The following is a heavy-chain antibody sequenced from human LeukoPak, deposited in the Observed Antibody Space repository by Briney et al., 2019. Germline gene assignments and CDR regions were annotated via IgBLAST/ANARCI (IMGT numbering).Heavy chain of an antibody. D-gene: IGHD6-19*01. J-gene: IGHJ4*02. CDR3: ARDLAVAGDY. CDR1: GFTFSDYY. Sequence: GGSLRLSCAASGFTFSDYYMSWIRQAPGKGLEWVSVIYSGGSTYYADSVKGRFTISRDNSKNTLYLQMNSLRAEDTAVYYCARDLAVAGDYWGQGTLVTVSS. V-gene: IGHV3-66*01. CDR2: IYSGGST.